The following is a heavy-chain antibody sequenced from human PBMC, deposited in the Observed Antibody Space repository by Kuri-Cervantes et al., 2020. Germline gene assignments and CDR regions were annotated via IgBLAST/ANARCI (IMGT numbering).Heavy chain of an antibody. V-gene: IGHV3-23*01. CDR3: ARSSYDSSGYYYLGLDY. CDR2: ISGSGGST. J-gene: IGHJ4*02. Sequence: GESLKISCAASGFTFSSYAMSWVRQAPGKGLEWVSSISGSGGSTYHADSVKGRFTISRDNSKNTLYLQMNSLRAEDTAVYYCARSSYDSSGYYYLGLDYWGQGTLVTVSS. D-gene: IGHD3-22*01. CDR1: GFTFSSYA.